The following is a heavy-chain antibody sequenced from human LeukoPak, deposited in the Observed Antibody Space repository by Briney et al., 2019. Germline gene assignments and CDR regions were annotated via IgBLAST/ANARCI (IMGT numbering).Heavy chain of an antibody. J-gene: IGHJ4*02. V-gene: IGHV3-30*03. CDR2: IARDGGAK. D-gene: IGHD6-19*01. Sequence: PGGSLRLSCVASGFSLSNHGMHGVLQAPGKGLEWVSVIARDGGAKFYADSVKGRFTLSRDNSKNMFFLQMNFLTVEDTAIYYCAREATWGQWYFDHWGQGTPVTVSS. CDR3: AREATWGQWYFDH. CDR1: GFSLSNHG.